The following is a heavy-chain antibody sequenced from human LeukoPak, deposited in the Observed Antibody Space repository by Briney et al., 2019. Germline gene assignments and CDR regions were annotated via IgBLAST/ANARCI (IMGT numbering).Heavy chain of an antibody. CDR3: AKVFWQGPGGGVDS. CDR1: GFTFSSYA. Sequence: GGSLRLSCAASGFTFSSYAMSWVRQVPGKGLEWVSSISGSGASTYYADSVKGRFTTSRDNSKNTLYLQMNSLRVEDTAVYYWAKVFWQGPGGGVDSWGQGTLVTVSS. V-gene: IGHV3-23*01. CDR2: ISGSGAST. D-gene: IGHD3-3*01. J-gene: IGHJ4*02.